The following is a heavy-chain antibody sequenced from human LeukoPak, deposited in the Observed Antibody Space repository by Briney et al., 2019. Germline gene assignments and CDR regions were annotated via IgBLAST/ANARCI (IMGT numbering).Heavy chain of an antibody. CDR2: ISYDGSSN. J-gene: IGHJ4*02. CDR3: ARGGPVSAWTIHIGY. D-gene: IGHD3-3*01. CDR1: GFTCSSYA. Sequence: PGGSLRLSCAASGFTCSSYAVHWVRQAPGKGLEWVAVISYDGSSNYYADSVKDRFTISRDNSKNTLYLQMNSLRSEDTAVYYCARGGPVSAWTIHIGYWGQGTLVTVSS. V-gene: IGHV3-30-3*01.